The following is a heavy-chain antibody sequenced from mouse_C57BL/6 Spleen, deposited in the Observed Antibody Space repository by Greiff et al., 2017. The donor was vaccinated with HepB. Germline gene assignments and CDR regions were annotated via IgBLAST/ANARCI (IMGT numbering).Heavy chain of an antibody. CDR2: INPNNGGT. D-gene: IGHD1-1*01. V-gene: IGHV1-26*01. CDR3: ARRYYGSSWGGFDY. J-gene: IGHJ2*01. CDR1: GYTFTDYY. Sequence: VQLQQSGPELVKPGASVKISCKASGYTFTDYYMNWVKQSHGKSLEWIGDINPNNGGTSYNQKFKGKATLTVDKSSSTAYMELRSLTSEDSAVYYCARRYYGSSWGGFDYWGQGTTLTVSS.